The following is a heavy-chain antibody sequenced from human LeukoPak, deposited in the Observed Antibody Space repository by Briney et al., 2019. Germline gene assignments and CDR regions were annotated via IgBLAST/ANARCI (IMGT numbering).Heavy chain of an antibody. D-gene: IGHD1-26*01. Sequence: GGSLRLSCAASGFTFTDYWMTWVRQVPGKGLEWVANIKQGGSESYYVDSVKGRFTISRENAKNPLYLQMDSLRVDDTAVYYCARVGAWELQRVFDYWGQGTLVTVSS. CDR3: ARVGAWELQRVFDY. V-gene: IGHV3-7*01. CDR1: GFTFTDYW. CDR2: IKQGGSES. J-gene: IGHJ4*02.